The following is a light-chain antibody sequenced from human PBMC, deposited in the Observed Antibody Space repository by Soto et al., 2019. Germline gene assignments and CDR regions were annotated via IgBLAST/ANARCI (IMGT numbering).Light chain of an antibody. CDR3: ATWESSLSIAV. J-gene: IGLJ2*01. CDR1: TSNIGYNF. V-gene: IGLV1-51*02. Sequence: QSVLTQPPSVSAAPGPRVTISCSGSTSNIGYNFVSWYQQFPGAAPKLLIFENDKRVSGTPDRFSGSKSGTSGTLAITGLQTGGEADCYCATWESSLSIAVFGGGTKLTVL. CDR2: END.